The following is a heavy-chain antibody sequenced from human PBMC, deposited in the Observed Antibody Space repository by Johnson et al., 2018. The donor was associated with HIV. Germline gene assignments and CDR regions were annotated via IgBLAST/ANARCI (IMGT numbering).Heavy chain of an antibody. Sequence: QVQLVESGGGVVQPGGSLRLSCAASGFTFSNYGMSWVRQAPGKGLEWVSGINWNGGKTAYADSVKARFTISRDDARNTLYLQMNSLRIEDTAVYYCAKDQWSSSWTNDAFAMWGQGTMVTVSS. CDR2: INWNGGKT. V-gene: IGHV3-NL1*01. CDR3: AKDQWSSSWTNDAFAM. J-gene: IGHJ3*02. D-gene: IGHD6-13*01. CDR1: GFTFSNYG.